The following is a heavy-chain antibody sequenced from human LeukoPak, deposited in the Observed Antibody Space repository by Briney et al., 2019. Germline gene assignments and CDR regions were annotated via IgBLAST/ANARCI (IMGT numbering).Heavy chain of an antibody. CDR2: ISAYNGNT. CDR3: AREDPTYGSGSSDY. Sequence: ASVKVSCKASGYTFTSYGISWVRQAPGQGLEWLGWISAYNGNTNYAQKLQGRVTMTTDTSTSTAYMELRSLRSDDTAVYYCAREDPTYGSGSSDYWGQGTLVTVSS. D-gene: IGHD3-10*01. CDR1: GYTFTSYG. J-gene: IGHJ4*02. V-gene: IGHV1-18*01.